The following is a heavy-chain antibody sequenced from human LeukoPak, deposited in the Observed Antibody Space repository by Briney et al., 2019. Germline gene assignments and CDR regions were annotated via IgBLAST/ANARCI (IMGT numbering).Heavy chain of an antibody. CDR2: IKTDGSGT. J-gene: IGHJ6*04. CDR3: AELGITMIGGV. V-gene: IGHV3-74*01. CDR1: GFTFSDYW. Sequence: HPGGSLRLSCAASGFTFSDYWIHWVRQVPGKGLVWVSHIKTDGSGTSYADSVKGRFTISRDNAKNTVYLQMNSLRAEDTAVYYCAELGITMIGGVWGKGTTVTISS. D-gene: IGHD3-10*02.